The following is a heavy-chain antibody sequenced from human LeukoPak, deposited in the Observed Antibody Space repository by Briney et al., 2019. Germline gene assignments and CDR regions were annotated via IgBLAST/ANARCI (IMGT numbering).Heavy chain of an antibody. CDR3: AKTAWSSVYHYFDY. V-gene: IGHV3-23*01. D-gene: IGHD3-22*01. Sequence: GGSLRLSCAASGFTFSSYSMNWVRQAPGKGLEWVASIYGSGSSTYYADSLKDRFTISRDNSKNTLYMQMNSLRAEDTAVYFCAKTAWSSVYHYFDYWGQGTLVTVSS. CDR1: GFTFSSYS. CDR2: IYGSGSST. J-gene: IGHJ4*02.